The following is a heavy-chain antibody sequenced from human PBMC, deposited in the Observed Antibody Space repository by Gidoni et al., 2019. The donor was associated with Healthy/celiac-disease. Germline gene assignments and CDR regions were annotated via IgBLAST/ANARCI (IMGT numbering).Heavy chain of an antibody. CDR2: IYDSGST. J-gene: IGHJ6*03. Sequence: QVQLQESGPGLVKPSETLSLTCTVSGGSISSYYWSWIRQPPGKGLEWIGYIYDSGSTNYNPSLKSRVTISVDTSKNQFSLKLSSVTAADTAVYYCARTVAGNNYYYYYMDVWGKGTTVTVSS. CDR3: ARTVAGNNYYYYYMDV. CDR1: GGSISSYY. D-gene: IGHD6-19*01. V-gene: IGHV4-59*01.